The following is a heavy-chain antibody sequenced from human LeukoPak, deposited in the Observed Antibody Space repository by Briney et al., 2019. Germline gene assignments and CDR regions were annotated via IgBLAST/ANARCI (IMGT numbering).Heavy chain of an antibody. CDR3: TRTSGSYSGGAFDI. D-gene: IGHD1-26*01. Sequence: GGSLRLSCAASGFTFSNTWMSWVRQAPGKGLEWVGRIRNKANRYTTEYAASVKGRFTFSRDDSKNSLYLQMNSLKTEDTAMYYCTRTSGSYSGGAFDIWGQGTMVTVSS. CDR2: IRNKANRYTT. V-gene: IGHV3-72*01. J-gene: IGHJ3*02. CDR1: GFTFSNTW.